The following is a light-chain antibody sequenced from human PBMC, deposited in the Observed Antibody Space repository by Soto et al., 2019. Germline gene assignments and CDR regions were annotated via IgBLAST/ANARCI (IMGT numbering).Light chain of an antibody. J-gene: IGKJ1*01. CDR1: QSVSSSY. CDR3: HQYATAPKT. Sequence: EIVVTQSPGTLSLSPGERATLSCGASQSVSSSYLAWYQHKPGQAPRLLIYGVSSRATGIPDRFSGSGSGTHFTLTISRLEPEDFAVYYCHQYATAPKTFGQGTKVEIK. CDR2: GVS. V-gene: IGKV3-20*01.